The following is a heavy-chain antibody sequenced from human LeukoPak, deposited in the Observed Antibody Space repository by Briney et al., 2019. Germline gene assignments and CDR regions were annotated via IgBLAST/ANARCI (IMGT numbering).Heavy chain of an antibody. CDR1: GFTFSSYS. J-gene: IGHJ4*02. CDR2: ISSSSSYI. CDR3: ASEPDPTTSIAAAASFDY. D-gene: IGHD6-13*01. V-gene: IGHV3-21*01. Sequence: KAGGSLRLSCAASGFTFSSYSMNWVRQAPGKGLEWVSSISSSSSYIYYADSVKGRFTISRDNAKNSLYLQMNSLRAEDTAVYYCASEPDPTTSIAAAASFDYWGQGTLVTVSS.